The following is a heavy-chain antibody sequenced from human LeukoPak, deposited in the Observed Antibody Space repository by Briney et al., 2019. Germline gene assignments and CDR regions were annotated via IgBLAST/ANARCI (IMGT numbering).Heavy chain of an antibody. Sequence: PSETLSLTCTVSGGSISSSSYYWGWIRQPPGKGLEWIGSNYYSGSTYYNPSLKSRVTISVDTSKNQFSLKLSSVTAADTAVYYCARVEKQWLVGYWGQGTLVTVSS. D-gene: IGHD6-19*01. CDR1: GGSISSSSYY. CDR3: ARVEKQWLVGY. CDR2: NYYSGST. J-gene: IGHJ4*02. V-gene: IGHV4-39*07.